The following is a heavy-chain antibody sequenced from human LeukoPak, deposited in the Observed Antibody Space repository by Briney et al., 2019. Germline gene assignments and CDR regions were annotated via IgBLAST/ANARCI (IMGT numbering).Heavy chain of an antibody. CDR3: AKDIGGGDRGYCSGGSCYSDDYFQH. CDR2: ISWNSGSI. CDR1: GFTFDDYA. D-gene: IGHD2-15*01. J-gene: IGHJ1*01. V-gene: IGHV3-9*01. Sequence: GRSLRLSCAASGFTFDDYAMHWVRQAPGKGLEWVSGISWNSGSIGYADSVKGRFTISRDNAKNSLYLQMNSLRAEDTALYYCAKDIGGGDRGYCSGGSCYSDDYFQHWGQGTLVTVSS.